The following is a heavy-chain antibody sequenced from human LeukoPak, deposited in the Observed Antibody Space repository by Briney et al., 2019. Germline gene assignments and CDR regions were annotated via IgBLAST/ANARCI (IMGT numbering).Heavy chain of an antibody. J-gene: IGHJ4*02. Sequence: GGSLRLSCAASGFTFSSYTMSWVRQAPGKGLEWVSAISGSGGSTYYADSVKGRSTISRDNSKNTLYLQMNSLRAEDTAVYYCAKPLSSGWYLDYFDSWGQGTLVTVSS. V-gene: IGHV3-23*01. CDR3: AKPLSSGWYLDYFDS. D-gene: IGHD6-19*01. CDR2: ISGSGGST. CDR1: GFTFSSYT.